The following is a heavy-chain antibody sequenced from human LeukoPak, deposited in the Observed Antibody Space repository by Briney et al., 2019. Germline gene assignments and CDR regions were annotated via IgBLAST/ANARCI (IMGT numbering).Heavy chain of an antibody. CDR3: AIMHGYYDGSGYWVQ. D-gene: IGHD3-22*01. J-gene: IGHJ1*01. CDR2: ITPNADRT. V-gene: IGHV3-23*01. Sequence: GGSLRLSCAASGFTFGSYGMSWVRQAPGKGLEWVSFITPNADRTSYADSVEGRFTISRDNPRNKLYMQMNSLRGEDRALYYCAIMHGYYDGSGYWVQWGQGTLVTVSS. CDR1: GFTFGSYG.